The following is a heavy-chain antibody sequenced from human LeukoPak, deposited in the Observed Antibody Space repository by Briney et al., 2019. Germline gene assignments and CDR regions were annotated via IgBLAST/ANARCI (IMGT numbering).Heavy chain of an antibody. CDR2: IYHSGST. CDR1: GYSISSGYY. V-gene: IGHV4-38-2*02. CDR3: ARGSIAAAGTSTFDY. J-gene: IGHJ4*02. D-gene: IGHD6-13*01. Sequence: SETLSLTYTVSGYSISSGYYWGWIRQPPGKGLEWIGSIYHSGSTYYNPSLKSRVTISVDTSKNQFSLKLSSVTAADTAVYYCARGSIAAAGTSTFDYWGQGTLVTVSS.